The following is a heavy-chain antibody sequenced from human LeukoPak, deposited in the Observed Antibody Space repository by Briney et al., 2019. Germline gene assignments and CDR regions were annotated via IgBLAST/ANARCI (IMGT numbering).Heavy chain of an antibody. CDR3: ARDRYYYDSSGYYKIFDY. V-gene: IGHV4-59*01. Sequence: SETLSLTCTVSGGSISSYYWSWIRQPPGKGLEWIGYIYYSGSTNYNPSLKSRVTISVDTSKNQFSLKLSSVTAADTAVYYCARDRYYYDSSGYYKIFDYWGQGTLVTVSS. J-gene: IGHJ4*02. CDR2: IYYSGST. CDR1: GGSISSYY. D-gene: IGHD3-22*01.